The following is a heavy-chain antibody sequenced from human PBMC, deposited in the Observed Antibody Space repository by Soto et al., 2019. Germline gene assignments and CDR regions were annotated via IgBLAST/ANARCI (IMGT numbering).Heavy chain of an antibody. CDR3: ARVATITMVRGVLNCFAP. V-gene: IGHV3-21*01. CDR1: GFTFSSYS. D-gene: IGHD3-10*01. J-gene: IGHJ5*02. CDR2: ISRSSSYI. Sequence: EVQLVESGGGLVKPGGSLRLSCAASGFTFSSYSMNWVRQAPGKGLEWVSSISRSSSYIYYADPVKGRFTISRDNVQXPXFLQMNRLRAADTAVYYCARVATITMVRGVLNCFAPWGQGTLVTVSS.